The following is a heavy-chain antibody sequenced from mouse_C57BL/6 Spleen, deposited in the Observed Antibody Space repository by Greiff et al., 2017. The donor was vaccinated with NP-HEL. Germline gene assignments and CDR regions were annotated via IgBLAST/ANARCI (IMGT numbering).Heavy chain of an antibody. J-gene: IGHJ3*01. CDR1: GFTFTDYY. Sequence: DVKLVESGGGLVQPGGSLSLSCAASGFTFTDYYMSWVRQPPGKALEWLGFIRNKANGYTTEYSASVKGRFTISRDNSQSILYLQMNALRAEDSATYYCARPLYYGSEKGFAYWGQGTLVTVSA. CDR3: ARPLYYGSEKGFAY. CDR2: IRNKANGYTT. V-gene: IGHV7-3*01. D-gene: IGHD1-1*01.